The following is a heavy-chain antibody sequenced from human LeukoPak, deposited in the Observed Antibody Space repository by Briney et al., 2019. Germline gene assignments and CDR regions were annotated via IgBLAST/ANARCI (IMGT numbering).Heavy chain of an antibody. CDR2: INTNTGNP. J-gene: IGHJ6*02. Sequence: ASVKVSCKASGYTFNSYALDWVRQAPGQGLEWMGWINTNTGNPTYAQGFTGRFVFSLDTSVSTAYLEISSLKAEDTAVYYCARARYCIGSTCPAGYCGMDVWGQGTTVTVSS. D-gene: IGHD2-15*01. CDR3: ARARYCIGSTCPAGYCGMDV. V-gene: IGHV7-4-1*02. CDR1: GYTFNSYA.